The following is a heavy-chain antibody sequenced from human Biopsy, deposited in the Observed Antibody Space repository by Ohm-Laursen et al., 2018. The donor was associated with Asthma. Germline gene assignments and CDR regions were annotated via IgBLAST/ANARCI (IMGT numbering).Heavy chain of an antibody. CDR1: GGMFGNYA. Sequence: SVKVSCKSSGGMFGNYAVSWVRQAPGLGLEWMGGISPIFGSSNYAQRFQGRVTITADIFTRTVYMELSGLRFDDTAIYYCARPSANWGILFYYFHMDVWGRGTTVIVSS. V-gene: IGHV1-69*06. D-gene: IGHD7-27*01. CDR2: ISPIFGSS. CDR3: ARPSANWGILFYYFHMDV. J-gene: IGHJ6*02.